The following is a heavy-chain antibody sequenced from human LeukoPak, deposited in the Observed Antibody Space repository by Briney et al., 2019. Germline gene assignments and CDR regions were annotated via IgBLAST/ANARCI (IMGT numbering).Heavy chain of an antibody. CDR1: GFTFDDYG. CDR2: IHPDGRNT. J-gene: IGHJ3*01. CDR3: ATYVDTVRYDAFDV. Sequence: GSLRLSCAASGFTFDDYGMSWVRQAPGKGLVWVSRIHPDGRNTAYADSVKGRFTISRDNARNTLFLQMNSLRAEDAAVYYCATYVDTVRYDAFDVWGQGTMVTVSS. D-gene: IGHD5-18*01. V-gene: IGHV3-74*01.